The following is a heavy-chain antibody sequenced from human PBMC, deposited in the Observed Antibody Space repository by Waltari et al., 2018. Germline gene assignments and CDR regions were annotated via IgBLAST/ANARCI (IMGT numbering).Heavy chain of an antibody. CDR1: GFTFSDYG. D-gene: IGHD6-19*01. V-gene: IGHV3-33*01. Sequence: QVQLVESGGGVVQPGRSLRLSCAASGFTFSDYGMHWVRQAPGKGVEWVALIWHDGRKDFYAESVKGRFTISRDNSRNTMYMQMNSLRAEDTAVYYCTRDVSSIYFDYWGQGTLVTVSS. CDR3: TRDVSSIYFDY. CDR2: IWHDGRKD. J-gene: IGHJ4*02.